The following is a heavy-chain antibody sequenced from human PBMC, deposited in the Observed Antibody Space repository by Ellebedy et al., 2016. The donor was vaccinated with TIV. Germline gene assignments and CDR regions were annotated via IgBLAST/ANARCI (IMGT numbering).Heavy chain of an antibody. J-gene: IGHJ2*01. CDR2: ISSSSSTI. V-gene: IGHV3-48*02. CDR1: GFTFSSYS. CDR3: ARGYRDSARYWYFDL. D-gene: IGHD2-15*01. Sequence: GGSLRLSCAASGFTFSSYSMNWVRQAPGKGLEWVSYISSSSSTIYYADSVKGRFTISRDNAKNSLYLQMNSLRDEDTAVYYCARGYRDSARYWYFDLWGRGTLVTVSS.